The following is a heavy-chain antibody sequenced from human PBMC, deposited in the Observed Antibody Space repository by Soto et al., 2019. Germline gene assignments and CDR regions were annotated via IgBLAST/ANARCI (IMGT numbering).Heavy chain of an antibody. V-gene: IGHV5-51*03. D-gene: IGHD3-10*01. CDR1: GYRFPNYW. CDR2: IYPGESET. CDR3: ASSPGRSGSSYFLGALADFDY. Sequence: PGECLKISGEGCGYRFPNYWIVWVRQMRGKGLEWGGMIYPGESETRYSRSFQGEVTISADKSITTAYLQWSSLKASDSAMYYCASSPGRSGSSYFLGALADFDYWGQGTLVTVSS. J-gene: IGHJ4*02.